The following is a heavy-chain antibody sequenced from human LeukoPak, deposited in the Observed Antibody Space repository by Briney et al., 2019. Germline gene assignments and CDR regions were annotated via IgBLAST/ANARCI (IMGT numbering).Heavy chain of an antibody. D-gene: IGHD2-8*01. V-gene: IGHV1-69*13. Sequence: SVKVSCKASGGTFSSYTISWVRQAPGQGLEWMGGIIPIFGTANYAQKFQGRVTITADESTSTAYMELSSLRSEDTAVYYCASRGCGCSNGVCYSGCYYYYGMDVWGQGTTVTVSS. CDR3: ASRGCGCSNGVCYSGCYYYYGMDV. CDR1: GGTFSSYT. J-gene: IGHJ6*02. CDR2: IIPIFGTA.